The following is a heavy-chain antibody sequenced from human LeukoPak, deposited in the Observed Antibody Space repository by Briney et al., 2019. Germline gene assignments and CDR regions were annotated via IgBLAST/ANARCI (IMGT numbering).Heavy chain of an antibody. D-gene: IGHD5-12*01. CDR3: AKDLSGYDSFVQFDY. J-gene: IGHJ4*02. Sequence: PGGSLRLSCAASGFTVSSNYMSWVRQAPGKGLEWVSVIYSGGSTYYADSVKGRFTISRDNSKNTLYLQMNSLRAEDTAVYYCAKDLSGYDSFVQFDYWGQGTLVTVSS. CDR1: GFTVSSNY. V-gene: IGHV3-66*01. CDR2: IYSGGST.